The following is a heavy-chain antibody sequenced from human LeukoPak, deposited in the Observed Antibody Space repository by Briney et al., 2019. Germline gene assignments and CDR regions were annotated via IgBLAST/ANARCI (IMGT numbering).Heavy chain of an antibody. D-gene: IGHD2-15*01. V-gene: IGHV4-59*01. CDR3: ARAKGYCSGGSCYSSYFQH. CDR1: GGSISSYY. Sequence: SQTLSLTCTVSGGSISSYYWSWIRQPPGKGLEWIGYIYYSGSTNYNPSLKSRVTISVDTSKNQFSLKLSSVTAADTAVYYCARAKGYCSGGSCYSSYFQHWGQGTLVTVSS. J-gene: IGHJ1*01. CDR2: IYYSGST.